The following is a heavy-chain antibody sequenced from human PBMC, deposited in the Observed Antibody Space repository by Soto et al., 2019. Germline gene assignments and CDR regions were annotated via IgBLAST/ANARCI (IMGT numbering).Heavy chain of an antibody. CDR3: ARVGVAVAGTVGVFDY. CDR1: GYTFTGYY. CDR2: INPNSGGT. Sequence: GASVKVSCKASGYTFTGYYMHWVRQAPGQGLEWMGWINPNSGGTNYAQKFQGRVTMTRDTSISTAYMELSRLRSDDTAVYYCARVGVAVAGTVGVFDYWGQGTLGTVSS. D-gene: IGHD6-19*01. J-gene: IGHJ4*02. V-gene: IGHV1-2*02.